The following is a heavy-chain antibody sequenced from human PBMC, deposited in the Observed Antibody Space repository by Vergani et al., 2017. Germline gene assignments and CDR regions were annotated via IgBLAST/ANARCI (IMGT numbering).Heavy chain of an antibody. CDR1: GLTFSNHW. Sequence: EVQLVESGGDLVKPGGSLRLSCVVSGLTFSNHWMHWVRQVPGKGLVWVARINGDGSKTSYADAVKGRLTIARDNAKNTLYLEMNSLRDEDTGVYYCAKEKWDDYYGMDVWGQWTTVTVSS. CDR2: INGDGSKT. J-gene: IGHJ6*02. CDR3: AKEKWDDYYGMDV. V-gene: IGHV3-74*01. D-gene: IGHD1-26*01.